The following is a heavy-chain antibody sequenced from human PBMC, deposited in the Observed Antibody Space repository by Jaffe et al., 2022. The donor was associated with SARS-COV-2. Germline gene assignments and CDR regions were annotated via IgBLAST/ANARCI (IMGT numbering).Heavy chain of an antibody. J-gene: IGHJ4*02. CDR1: GFTFSSYA. V-gene: IGHV3-30-3*01. D-gene: IGHD4-17*01. Sequence: QVQLVESGGGVVQPGRSLRLSCAASGFTFSSYAMHWVRQAPGKGLEWVAVISYDGSNKYYADSVKGRFTISRDNSKNTLYLQMNSLRAEDTAVYYCASLATVTTTDYWGQGTLVTVSS. CDR2: ISYDGSNK. CDR3: ASLATVTTTDY.